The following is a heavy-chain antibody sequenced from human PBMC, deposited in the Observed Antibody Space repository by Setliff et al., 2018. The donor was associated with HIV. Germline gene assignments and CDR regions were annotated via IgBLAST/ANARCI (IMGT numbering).Heavy chain of an antibody. D-gene: IGHD3-10*01. J-gene: IGHJ4*02. CDR3: ASTRIRLIRGAVISNLRTPYFDY. CDR2: INHSGST. Sequence: SETLSLTCAVYGGSFSGYYWSWIRQPPGKGLEWIGEINHSGSTNYNPSLQSRVTISVDTSENQFSLKLTSVTAADTAVYYCASTRIRLIRGAVISNLRTPYFDYWGPGSLVTVSS. V-gene: IGHV4-34*01. CDR1: GGSFSGYY.